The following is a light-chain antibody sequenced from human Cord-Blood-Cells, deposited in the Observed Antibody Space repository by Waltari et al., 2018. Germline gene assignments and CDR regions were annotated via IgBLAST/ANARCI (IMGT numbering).Light chain of an antibody. CDR1: SSDVGSYNL. CDR2: EGS. V-gene: IGLV2-23*01. Sequence: QSALTQPASVSGSPGQSITISCTGTSSDVGSYNLVSWYQQHPGKAPKLTIYEGSKRPSGVSNRFSSSKSANTASLTISGLQAEDEADYYCCSYAGSRVFGGGTKLTVL. CDR3: CSYAGSRV. J-gene: IGLJ3*02.